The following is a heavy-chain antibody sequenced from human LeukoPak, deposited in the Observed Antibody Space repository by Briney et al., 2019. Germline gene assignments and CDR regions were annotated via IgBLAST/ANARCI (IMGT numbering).Heavy chain of an antibody. J-gene: IGHJ6*03. D-gene: IGHD3-10*01. CDR3: ARVEEAYGSGRRENYYYYYMDV. V-gene: IGHV4-39*07. CDR1: GGSISSSTYY. Sequence: SETLSLTCTVSGGSISSSTYYWGWIRQPPGKGLEWIGSIYYSGCTYYNPSLKSRVTISVDTSKNQFSLKLSSVTAADTAVYYCARVEEAYGSGRRENYYYYYMDVWGKGTTVTISS. CDR2: IYYSGCT.